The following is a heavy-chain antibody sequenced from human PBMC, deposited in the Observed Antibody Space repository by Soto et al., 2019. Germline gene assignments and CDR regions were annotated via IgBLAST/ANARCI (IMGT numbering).Heavy chain of an antibody. D-gene: IGHD1-26*01. CDR2: IVVGSGNT. CDR1: GFTFTSSA. Sequence: ASVKVSCKASGFTFTSSAVQWVRQARGQRLEWIGWIVVGSGNTNYAQKFQERVTITRDMSTSTAYMELSSLRSEDTAVYYCAADGIVGATGAFDIWGQGTMVTVSS. CDR3: AADGIVGATGAFDI. V-gene: IGHV1-58*01. J-gene: IGHJ3*02.